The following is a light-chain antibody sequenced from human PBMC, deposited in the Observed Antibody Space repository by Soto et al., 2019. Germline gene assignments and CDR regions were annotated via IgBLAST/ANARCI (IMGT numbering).Light chain of an antibody. V-gene: IGLV2-14*01. CDR2: GVS. Sequence: QSALTQPASVSGSPGQSITISCAGTGGDVGGYNYVPWYQQHPGKAPKLMIYGVSNRPSGVSNRFSGSKSGNTASLTISGLQADDEADYYCSSHTISSALQVFGTGTKVTVL. J-gene: IGLJ1*01. CDR3: SSHTISSALQV. CDR1: GGDVGGYNY.